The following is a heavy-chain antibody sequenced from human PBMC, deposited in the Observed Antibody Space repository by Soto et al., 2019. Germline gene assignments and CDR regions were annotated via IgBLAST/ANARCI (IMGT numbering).Heavy chain of an antibody. CDR1: GYTFTSYG. D-gene: IGHD3-3*01. CDR3: ARVPSWSGYYYYFDY. J-gene: IGHJ4*02. CDR2: ISAYNGNT. Sequence: ASVKVSCKASGYTFTSYGISWVRQAPGQGLEWMGWISAYNGNTNYAQKLQGRVTMTTDTSTSTAYMELRSLRSDDTAVYYCARVPSWSGYYYYFDYWGQGTPVTVSS. V-gene: IGHV1-18*01.